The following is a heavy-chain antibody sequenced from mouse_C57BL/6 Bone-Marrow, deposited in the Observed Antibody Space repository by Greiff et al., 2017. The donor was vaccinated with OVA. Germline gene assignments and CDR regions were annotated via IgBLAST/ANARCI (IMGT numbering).Heavy chain of an antibody. V-gene: IGHV1-82*01. J-gene: IGHJ3*01. Sequence: VQLQQSGPELVKPGASVKISCKASGYAFSSSWMNWVKQRPGKGLEWIGRIYPGDGDTNYNGKFKGKATLTADKSSSTAYMQLSSLTSEDSAVYFCARSDYDYGEAYWGQGTLVTVSA. CDR2: IYPGDGDT. CDR1: GYAFSSSW. D-gene: IGHD2-4*01. CDR3: ARSDYDYGEAY.